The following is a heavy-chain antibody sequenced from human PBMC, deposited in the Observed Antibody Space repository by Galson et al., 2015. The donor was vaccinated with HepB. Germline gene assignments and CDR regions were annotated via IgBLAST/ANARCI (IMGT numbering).Heavy chain of an antibody. J-gene: IGHJ6*02. CDR3: ARRKSGYCSGGSCYPRYYYYGMDV. Sequence: ETLSLTCAVYGGSFSGYYWSWIRQPPGKGLEWIGEINHSGSTNYKPSLKSRVTISVDTSKNQFSLKLSSVTAADTAVYYCARRKSGYCSGGSCYPRYYYYGMDVWGQGTTVTVSS. CDR2: INHSGST. V-gene: IGHV4-34*01. D-gene: IGHD2-15*01. CDR1: GGSFSGYY.